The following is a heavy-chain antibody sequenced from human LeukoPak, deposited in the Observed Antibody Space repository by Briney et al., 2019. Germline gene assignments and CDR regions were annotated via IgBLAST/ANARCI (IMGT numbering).Heavy chain of an antibody. Sequence: SEALSLTCAVYGGSFSGYYWSWIRQPPGKGLEWIGEINHSGSTNYNPSLKSRVTISVDTSKNQFSLKLSSVTAADTAVYYCARGYSNYAPWGQGTLVTVSS. J-gene: IGHJ5*02. CDR2: INHSGST. D-gene: IGHD4-11*01. CDR1: GGSFSGYY. CDR3: ARGYSNYAP. V-gene: IGHV4-34*01.